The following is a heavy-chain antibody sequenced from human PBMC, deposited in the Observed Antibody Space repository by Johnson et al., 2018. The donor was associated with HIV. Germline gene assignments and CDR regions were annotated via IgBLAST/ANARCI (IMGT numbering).Heavy chain of an antibody. CDR2: IWYDGSNK. J-gene: IGHJ3*02. Sequence: QVQLVESGGGVVQPGRSLRLSCAASGFTFSSYAMHWVRQAPGKGLEWVAVIWYDGSNKYYADSVKGRFTISRDNSWNTLYLQMNNLTSEDTAVYYCAKSVVVVLVGDNDDAFDIWGQGTMVTVSS. D-gene: IGHD2-21*01. CDR1: GFTFSSYA. V-gene: IGHV3-30*18. CDR3: AKSVVVVLVGDNDDAFDI.